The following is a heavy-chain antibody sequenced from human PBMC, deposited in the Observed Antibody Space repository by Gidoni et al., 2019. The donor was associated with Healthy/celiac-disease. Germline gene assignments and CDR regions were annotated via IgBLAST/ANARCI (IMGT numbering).Heavy chain of an antibody. J-gene: IGHJ4*02. CDR2: ISYDGSNK. Sequence: QVQLVESGGGVVQPGRSLRLSGAASGCTFSSYAMHWVRQAPGKGLEWVAVISYDGSNKYYADSVKGRFTISRDNSKNTLYLQMNSLRAEDTAVYYCARGSRFGSGWYGSFDYWGQGTLVTVSS. CDR1: GCTFSSYA. D-gene: IGHD6-19*01. CDR3: ARGSRFGSGWYGSFDY. V-gene: IGHV3-30-3*01.